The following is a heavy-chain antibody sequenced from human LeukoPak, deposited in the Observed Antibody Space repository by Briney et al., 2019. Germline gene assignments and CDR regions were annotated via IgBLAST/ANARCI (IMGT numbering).Heavy chain of an antibody. V-gene: IGHV4-59*08. CDR1: GGSISSYY. D-gene: IGHD3-10*01. CDR2: IYYSGST. J-gene: IGHJ6*02. CDR3: ASHMVRGPYYYYGMDV. Sequence: SETLSLTCTVSGGSISSYYWSWIRQPPGKGLEWIGYIYYSGSTNYNPSLKSRVTISVDTPKNQFSLKLSSVTAADTAVYYCASHMVRGPYYYYGMDVWGQGTTVTVSS.